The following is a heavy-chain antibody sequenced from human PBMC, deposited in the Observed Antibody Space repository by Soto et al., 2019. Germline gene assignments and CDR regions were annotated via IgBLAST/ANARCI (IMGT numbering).Heavy chain of an antibody. CDR1: GCTFSSYC. Sequence: EVQLVESGGGLVKPGGSLRLSCAASGCTFSSYCMNWVRQAPGKGLEWLSSISSSGSYIYYADSVKGRFTISRDNAENSLFLQMSSLRADDTAVYYCARGLAGSYYDILTGYGDAFDIWGQGTMVTVSS. CDR3: ARGLAGSYYDILTGYGDAFDI. CDR2: ISSSGSYI. J-gene: IGHJ3*02. V-gene: IGHV3-21*01. D-gene: IGHD3-9*01.